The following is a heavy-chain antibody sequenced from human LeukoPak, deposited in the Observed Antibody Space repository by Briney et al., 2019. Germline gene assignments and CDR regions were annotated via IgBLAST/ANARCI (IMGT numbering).Heavy chain of an antibody. Sequence: GRSLRLSCAASGFTFSTYAMNWVRQAPGKGLEWVAVISYDGRQNYYADSVKGRFTVSRDNSKNTLYLQMNSLRDEDSAAYYCARVYLERLTAGYFDHWGQGTWVTVSP. CDR1: GFTFSTYA. J-gene: IGHJ4*02. CDR3: ARVYLERLTAGYFDH. V-gene: IGHV3-30*04. CDR2: ISYDGRQN. D-gene: IGHD2-8*01.